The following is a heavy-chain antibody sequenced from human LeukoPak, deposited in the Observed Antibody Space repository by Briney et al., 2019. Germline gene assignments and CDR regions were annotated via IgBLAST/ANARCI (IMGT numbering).Heavy chain of an antibody. CDR3: AKYGLVTTAYFDS. Sequence: PGGSLRLSCAASEFTFSSYAMSWVRQAPGKGLEWVSAITGSGGSTYYADSVKGRFTISRDNSKNTLYLQMNSLRAEDTAVYYCAKYGLVTTAYFDSWGQGTLVTVSS. D-gene: IGHD3/OR15-3a*01. CDR1: EFTFSSYA. V-gene: IGHV3-23*01. J-gene: IGHJ4*02. CDR2: ITGSGGST.